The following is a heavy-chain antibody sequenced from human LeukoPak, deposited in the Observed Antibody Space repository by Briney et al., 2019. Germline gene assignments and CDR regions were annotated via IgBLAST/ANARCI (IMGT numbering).Heavy chain of an antibody. CDR3: ARDTYYYDSSGYYSSGAGAFDI. CDR1: GGSISSYY. V-gene: IGHV4-4*07. D-gene: IGHD3-22*01. J-gene: IGHJ3*02. Sequence: SETLSLTCTVSGGSISSYYWSWIRQPAGKGLEWIGRIYTSGSTNYNPSLKSRVTMSVDTSKNQFSLKLSSVTAADTAVYYCARDTYYYDSSGYYSSGAGAFDIWGQGTMVTVSS. CDR2: IYTSGST.